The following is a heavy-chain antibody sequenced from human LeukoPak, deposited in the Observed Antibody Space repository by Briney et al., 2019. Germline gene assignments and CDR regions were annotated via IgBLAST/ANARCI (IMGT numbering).Heavy chain of an antibody. V-gene: IGHV1-18*01. CDR3: ARSLTSSGSYSDGGDY. J-gene: IGHJ4*02. Sequence: GASVKVSCKASGYTFTNYGISWVRQAPGQGLEWTGWISAYNGNRNYAQKVKGRVTMTTDTSTSTAYMELGSLRSDDTAVYYCARSLTSSGSYSDGGDYWGQGTLVTVSS. D-gene: IGHD1-26*01. CDR2: ISAYNGNR. CDR1: GYTFTNYG.